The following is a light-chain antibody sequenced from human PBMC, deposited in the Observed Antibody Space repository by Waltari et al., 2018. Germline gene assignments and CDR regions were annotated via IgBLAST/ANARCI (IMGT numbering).Light chain of an antibody. V-gene: IGLV2-14*03. CDR1: SSYIGAYNY. CDR2: GVS. CDR3: NSFTSRTTYV. J-gene: IGLJ1*01. Sequence: QSALAQPASVSQSPGQPIPISCTGTSSYIGAYNYVSWYQHHPGKAPIVMTYGVSNRPAGVSNRFSGSKSGNTASLTISGLQAEDEADYYCNSFTSRTTYVFGTGTKVTVL.